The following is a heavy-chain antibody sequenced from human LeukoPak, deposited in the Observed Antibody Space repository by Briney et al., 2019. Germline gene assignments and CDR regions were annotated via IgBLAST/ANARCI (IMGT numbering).Heavy chain of an antibody. CDR2: ISSTGSWT. V-gene: IGHV3-48*03. D-gene: IGHD2-2*01. CDR3: AKPSLISAAFDY. J-gene: IGHJ4*02. CDR1: GFTFSVFE. Sequence: GGSLRLSCAASGFTFSVFEMNWVRQAPGKGLEWVSYISSTGSWTYYADSVKGRFTISRDNSKNTLYLQMNSLRAEDTAVYYCAKPSLISAAFDYWGQGTLVTVSS.